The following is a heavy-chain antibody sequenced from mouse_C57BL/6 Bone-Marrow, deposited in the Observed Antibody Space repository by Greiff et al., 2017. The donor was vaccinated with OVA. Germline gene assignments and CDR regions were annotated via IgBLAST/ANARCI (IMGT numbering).Heavy chain of an antibody. CDR1: GYTFTDYY. CDR3: ARTEGLDY. V-gene: IGHV1-19*01. CDR2: INPYNGGT. J-gene: IGHJ2*01. Sequence: VQLQQSGPVLVKPGASVKMSCKASGYTFTDYYMNWVKQSHGKSLEWIGVINPYNGGTSYNQKFKGKATLTVYKSSSTAYMELNSLTSDDSAVYYCARTEGLDYWGQGTTLTVSS.